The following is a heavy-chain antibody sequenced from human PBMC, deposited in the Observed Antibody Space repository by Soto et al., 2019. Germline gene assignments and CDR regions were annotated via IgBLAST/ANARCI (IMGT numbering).Heavy chain of an antibody. Sequence: PGGSLRLSCAASGFTFSSYAMSWVRQAPGKGLEWVSAISGSGGSTYYADSVKGRFTISRDNSKNTIYLEMNSLRGEDTAVYYCAKDRVVVVTSASDYWGQGTPVTVSS. CDR3: AKDRVVVVTSASDY. CDR1: GFTFSSYA. V-gene: IGHV3-23*01. J-gene: IGHJ4*02. D-gene: IGHD2-15*01. CDR2: ISGSGGST.